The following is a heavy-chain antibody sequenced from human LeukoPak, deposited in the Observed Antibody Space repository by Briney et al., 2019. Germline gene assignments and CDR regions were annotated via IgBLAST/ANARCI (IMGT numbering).Heavy chain of an antibody. CDR3: ARVGREADSSFMDYYYYMDV. D-gene: IGHD6-19*01. V-gene: IGHV1-18*01. CDR1: GYTFTSYG. J-gene: IGHJ6*03. Sequence: EASVKVSCKASGYTFTSYGISWVRQAPGQGLEWMGWISAYNGNTNYAQKLQGRVTMTTDTSTSTAYMELRSLRSDDTAVYYCARVGREADSSFMDYYYYMDVWGKGTTVTVSS. CDR2: ISAYNGNT.